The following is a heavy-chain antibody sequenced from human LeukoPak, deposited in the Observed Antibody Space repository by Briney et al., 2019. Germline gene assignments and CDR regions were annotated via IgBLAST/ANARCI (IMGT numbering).Heavy chain of an antibody. D-gene: IGHD2-2*01. CDR3: ARDLRYCSSTSCYV. J-gene: IGHJ4*02. V-gene: IGHV1-2*04. CDR2: INPKTGGT. CDR1: GYTFTGYY. Sequence: VASVKVSCKASGYTFTGYYIHWVRQAPGQGLEWMGWINPKTGGTNYVQKFQGWVTMTRDTSISTAYMELSRLRSDDTAVYYCARDLRYCSSTSCYVWGQGTLVTVSS.